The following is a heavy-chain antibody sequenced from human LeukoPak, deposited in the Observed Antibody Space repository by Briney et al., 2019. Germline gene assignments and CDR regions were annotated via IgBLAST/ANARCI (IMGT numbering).Heavy chain of an antibody. J-gene: IGHJ4*02. D-gene: IGHD5-12*01. CDR3: ARNRGWLQFDY. CDR1: GFPFNAYW. CDR2: IRQDGDTK. V-gene: IGHV3-7*03. Sequence: PGGSLRLSCAASGFPFNAYWMTWVRQAPGKGLEWVANIRQDGDTKYYVDSVKGRFTISRDNAKTSLYLQMDSLRAEDTAVYYCARNRGWLQFDYWGQGTLVTVSS.